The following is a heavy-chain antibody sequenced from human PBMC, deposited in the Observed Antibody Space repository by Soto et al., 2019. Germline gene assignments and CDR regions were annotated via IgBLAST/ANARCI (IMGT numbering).Heavy chain of an antibody. J-gene: IGHJ4*02. CDR2: INHSGST. CDR1: GGSFSGYY. CDR3: ARRGRLVV. V-gene: IGHV4-34*01. D-gene: IGHD2-15*01. Sequence: PSETLSLICDVYGGSFSGYYWSWIRQPPGKGLEWIGEINHSGSTNYNPALKSRFTISVDTSKKQFSLKLSSVTAADTAVYYCARRGRLVVWVQGTLVTVSS.